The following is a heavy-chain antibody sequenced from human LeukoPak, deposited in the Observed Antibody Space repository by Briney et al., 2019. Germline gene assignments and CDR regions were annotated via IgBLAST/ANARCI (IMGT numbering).Heavy chain of an antibody. CDR2: IWYDGSNK. J-gene: IGHJ3*02. V-gene: IGHV3-33*06. Sequence: GGSLRLSCAASGFTFSSYGMHWVRQAPGEGLEWVAVIWYDGSNKYYADSVKGRFTISRDNSKNTLYLQMNSLRAGDTAVYHCAKDRDYYDSSGYHTDAFDIWGQGTMVTVSS. D-gene: IGHD3-22*01. CDR3: AKDRDYYDSSGYHTDAFDI. CDR1: GFTFSSYG.